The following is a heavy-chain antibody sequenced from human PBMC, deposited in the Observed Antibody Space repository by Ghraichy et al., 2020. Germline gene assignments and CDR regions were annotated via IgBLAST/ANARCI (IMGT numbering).Heavy chain of an antibody. CDR3: ARGPVGTTAGKFDR. Sequence: GESLNISCAASGFTFSSSWMNWVRQAPGKGLEWVANIKQDGSETHYLDSVKGRFTISRDNAQNSLYLQINSLRADDTAMYYCARGPVGTTAGKFDRWGQGTLVTVSS. D-gene: IGHD2/OR15-2a*01. V-gene: IGHV3-7*01. J-gene: IGHJ4*02. CDR2: IKQDGSET. CDR1: GFTFSSSW.